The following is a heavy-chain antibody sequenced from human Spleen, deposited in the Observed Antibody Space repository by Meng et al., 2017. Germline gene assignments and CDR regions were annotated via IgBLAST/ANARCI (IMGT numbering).Heavy chain of an antibody. Sequence: SETLSLTCTVSGGSISSSSYYWGWIRQPPGKGLEWIGSIYYSGSTYYNPSLKSRVTMSVDTSKNQFSLKLSSVTAADTAVYYCASGVIAAAGTYYYYGMDVWGQGTTVTVSS. CDR1: GGSISSSSYY. CDR3: ASGVIAAAGTYYYYGMDV. V-gene: IGHV4-39*07. CDR2: IYYSGST. J-gene: IGHJ6*02. D-gene: IGHD6-13*01.